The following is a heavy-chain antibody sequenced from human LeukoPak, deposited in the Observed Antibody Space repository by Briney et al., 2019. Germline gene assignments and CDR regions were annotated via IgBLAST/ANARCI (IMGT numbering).Heavy chain of an antibody. Sequence: SETLSLTCAVYGASFSGYYWSWIRQPPGKGREWIGEINHSGSTNYNPSLKSRVTISEDRSKKQCSLKLSSVTAADTAVYYCARRAAAGFDYWGQGTLVTVSS. V-gene: IGHV4-34*01. D-gene: IGHD6-13*01. CDR2: INHSGST. J-gene: IGHJ4*02. CDR1: GASFSGYY. CDR3: ARRAAAGFDY.